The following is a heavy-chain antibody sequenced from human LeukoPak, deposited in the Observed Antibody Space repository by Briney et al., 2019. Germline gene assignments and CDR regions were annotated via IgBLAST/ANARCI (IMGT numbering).Heavy chain of an antibody. CDR1: GGSISSSSYY. D-gene: IGHD3-3*01. CDR3: ARNLEWLWIFDY. J-gene: IGHJ4*02. Sequence: SETLSLTCTVSGGSISSSSYYWGWIRQPPGKGLEWIGSIYYSGSTYYNPSLKSRVTISVDTSKNQFSLKLSSVTAADTAVYYCARNLEWLWIFDYWGQGTLVTVSS. CDR2: IYYSGST. V-gene: IGHV4-39*07.